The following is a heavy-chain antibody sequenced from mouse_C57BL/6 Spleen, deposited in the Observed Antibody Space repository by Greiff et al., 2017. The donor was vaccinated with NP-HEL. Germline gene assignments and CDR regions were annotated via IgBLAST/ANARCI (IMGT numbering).Heavy chain of an antibody. Sequence: VQLQQSGAELVKPGASVKISCKASGYAFRSYWMNWVKQRPGKGLAWIGQIYPGDGDTNYNGKFKGKATLTADKSSSTAYLQLSSLTSEESEVYVGDRSRDDGYYWFAYGGQGTLVTVSA. D-gene: IGHD2-3*01. V-gene: IGHV1-80*01. CDR2: IYPGDGDT. CDR3: DRSRDDGYYWFAY. CDR1: GYAFRSYW. J-gene: IGHJ3*01.